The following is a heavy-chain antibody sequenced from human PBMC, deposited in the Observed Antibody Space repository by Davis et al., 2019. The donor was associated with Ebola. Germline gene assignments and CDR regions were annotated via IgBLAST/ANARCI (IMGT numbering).Heavy chain of an antibody. CDR2: ISGSGGST. V-gene: IGHV3-23*01. CDR1: EFTFSGYA. D-gene: IGHD6-13*01. CDR3: ARDPGSSWYFMDV. Sequence: GGSLRLSCAASEFTFSGYAMSWVRQAPGKGLEWVSAISGSGGSTYYAGSVKGRFTISRDNAKNSLYLQMNSLRAEDTAVYYCARDPGSSWYFMDVWGKGTTVAVSS. J-gene: IGHJ6*04.